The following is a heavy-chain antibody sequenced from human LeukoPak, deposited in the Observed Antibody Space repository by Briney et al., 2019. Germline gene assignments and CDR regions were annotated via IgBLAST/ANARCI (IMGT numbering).Heavy chain of an antibody. J-gene: IGHJ4*02. CDR1: GYSFTSYW. CDR2: IYPGDSDT. CDR3: ARRLSGILWFGESPVGYFDY. D-gene: IGHD3-10*01. Sequence: GESLKISCKGSGYSFTSYWIGWVRQMPGKGLEWMGIIYPGDSDTRYSPSFQGQVTISADKSISTAYLQWSSLKASDTAMYYCARRLSGILWFGESPVGYFDYWGQGTLVTVPS. V-gene: IGHV5-51*01.